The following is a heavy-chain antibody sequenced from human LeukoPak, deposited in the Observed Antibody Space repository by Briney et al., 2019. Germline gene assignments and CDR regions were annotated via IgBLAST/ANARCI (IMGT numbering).Heavy chain of an antibody. Sequence: GGSLRLSCAASGFTFSSYDMHWVRQATGKGLEWVSAIGTAGDTYYPGSVKGRFTISRENAKNSLYLQMNSLRAGDTAVYYCARGSIQTYYDILTGQWGAFDIWGQGTMVTVSS. D-gene: IGHD3-9*01. CDR2: IGTAGDT. V-gene: IGHV3-13*01. J-gene: IGHJ3*02. CDR1: GFTFSSYD. CDR3: ARGSIQTYYDILTGQWGAFDI.